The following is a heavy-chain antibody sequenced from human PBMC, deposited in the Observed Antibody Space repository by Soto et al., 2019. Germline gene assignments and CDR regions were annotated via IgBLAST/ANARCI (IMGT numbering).Heavy chain of an antibody. V-gene: IGHV4-34*01. CDR3: ARTGSGSLDAFDI. CDR2: INHSGST. J-gene: IGHJ3*02. CDR1: GGSFSGYY. D-gene: IGHD1-26*01. Sequence: SETLSLTCAFYGGSFSGYYWSWIRQPPGKGLEWIGEINHSGSTNYNPSLKSRVTISVDTSKNQFSLKLSSVTAADTAVYYCARTGSGSLDAFDIWGQGTMVT.